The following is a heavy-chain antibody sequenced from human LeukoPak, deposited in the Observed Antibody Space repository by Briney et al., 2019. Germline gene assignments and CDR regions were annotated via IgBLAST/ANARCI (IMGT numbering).Heavy chain of an antibody. V-gene: IGHV7-4-1*02. J-gene: IGHJ3*01. CDR2: INTDSGNP. CDR3: AKEILRFDL. Sequence: ASVKISCKASGYSIYSQGMNWVRQAPGQGLEWMGWINTDSGNPTYAQGFTGRFVFSVDSSVNTAYLQISNLMPEDTANYYCAKEILRFDLWGQGTMLTASS. CDR1: GYSIYSQG.